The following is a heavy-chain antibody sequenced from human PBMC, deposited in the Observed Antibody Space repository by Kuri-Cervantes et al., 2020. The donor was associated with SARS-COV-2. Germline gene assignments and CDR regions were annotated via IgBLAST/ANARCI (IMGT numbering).Heavy chain of an antibody. CDR1: GGPISSGGYS. J-gene: IGHJ3*02. CDR2: IYHSGST. V-gene: IGHV4-30-2*01. CDR3: ARLSGDAFDI. Sequence: SQTLSLTCAVSGGPISSGGYSWSWIRQPPGKGLEWIGYIYHSGSTYYNPSLKSRVTISVDRSKNQFSLKLSSVTAADTAVYYCARLSGDAFDIWGQGTMVTVSS.